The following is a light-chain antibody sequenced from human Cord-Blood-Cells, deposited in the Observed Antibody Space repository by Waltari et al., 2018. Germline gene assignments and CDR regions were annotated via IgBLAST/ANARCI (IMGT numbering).Light chain of an antibody. Sequence: QSALTQPASVSGSPGQSITISCTGTRRDVGGYNYVSWYQQHPGKAPKLMIYDVSKRPSGVSNRFSGSKSGNTASLTISGLQAEDEADYYCSSYTSSSTVFGGGTKLTVL. J-gene: IGLJ3*02. CDR2: DVS. CDR3: SSYTSSSTV. CDR1: RRDVGGYNY. V-gene: IGLV2-14*03.